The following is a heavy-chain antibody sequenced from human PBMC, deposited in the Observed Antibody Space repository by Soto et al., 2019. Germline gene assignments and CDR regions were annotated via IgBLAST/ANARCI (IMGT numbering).Heavy chain of an antibody. CDR2: ISAYNGNA. CDR1: GYTFTSSG. V-gene: IGHV1-18*01. D-gene: IGHD5-12*01. CDR3: ARDRSFWSGYDSDFAY. J-gene: IGHJ4*02. Sequence: ASVKVSCKASGYTFTSSGISWVRQAPGQGLEWMGWISAYNGNANYAQKLQGRVTMTTDTSTSTAYMELRSLRSDDTAVYYCARDRSFWSGYDSDFAYWGQGILVTVSS.